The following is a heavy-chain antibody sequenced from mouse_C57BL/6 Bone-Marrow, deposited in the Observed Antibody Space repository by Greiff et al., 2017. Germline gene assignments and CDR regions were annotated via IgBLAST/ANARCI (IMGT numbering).Heavy chain of an antibody. D-gene: IGHD1-1*01. Sequence: VQLQQPGAELVMPGASVKLSCKASGYTFTSYWMHWVKQRPGQGLEWIGEIDPSDSYTNYNQKFKGKSTLTVDKSSSTAYMQLSSLTSEDSAVYYCARIGAFYYGYFDYWGQGTTLTVSS. J-gene: IGHJ2*01. CDR1: GYTFTSYW. V-gene: IGHV1-69*01. CDR2: IDPSDSYT. CDR3: ARIGAFYYGYFDY.